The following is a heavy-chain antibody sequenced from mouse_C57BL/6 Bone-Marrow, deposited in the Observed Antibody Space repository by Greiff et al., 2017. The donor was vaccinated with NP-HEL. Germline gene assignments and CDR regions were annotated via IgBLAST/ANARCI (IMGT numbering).Heavy chain of an antibody. CDR2: ISDGGSYT. J-gene: IGHJ2*01. CDR3: ARGPSYYGLDY. Sequence: EVKLVESGGGLVKPGGSLKLSCAASGFTFSSYAMSWVRQTPEKRLEWVATISDGGSYTYYPDNVKGRFTISRDNAKNNLYLQMSHLKSEDTAMYYCARGPSYYGLDYWGQGTTLTVSS. D-gene: IGHD1-1*01. CDR1: GFTFSSYA. V-gene: IGHV5-4*03.